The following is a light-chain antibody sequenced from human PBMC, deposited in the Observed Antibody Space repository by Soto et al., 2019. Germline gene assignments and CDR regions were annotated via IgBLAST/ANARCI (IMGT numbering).Light chain of an antibody. J-gene: IGLJ1*01. Sequence: QSVLTQPASVSGSPGQSITISCTGTSSDVGGYNHVSWYQQHPGKAPKLMISDVSNRPSGVSNCFSGSKSGNTASLTISGLQAEDEADYYCSSYTSSSTLYVFGTGTKLTVL. CDR3: SSYTSSSTLYV. CDR2: DVS. V-gene: IGLV2-14*03. CDR1: SSDVGGYNH.